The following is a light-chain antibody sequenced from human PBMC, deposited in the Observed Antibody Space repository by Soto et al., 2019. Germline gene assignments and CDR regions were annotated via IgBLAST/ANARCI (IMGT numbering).Light chain of an antibody. CDR1: QSVSSN. CDR3: QQYGSSWT. V-gene: IGKV3-20*01. Sequence: ELVMTQSPATMSVSPGERATLSCRASQSVSSNLAWYQQKPGQAPRLLIYGASSRATGIPDRFRGRGSGTEFTLTINRLEPEDVAVYYCQQYGSSWTFGQGTKVDIK. J-gene: IGKJ1*01. CDR2: GAS.